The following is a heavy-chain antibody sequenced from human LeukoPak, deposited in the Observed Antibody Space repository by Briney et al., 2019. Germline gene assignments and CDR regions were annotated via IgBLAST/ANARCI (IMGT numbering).Heavy chain of an antibody. CDR2: ISWNSGSI. D-gene: IGHD5-12*01. J-gene: IGHJ4*02. V-gene: IGHV3-9*01. CDR3: ARGYLGNSGYDYF. Sequence: GGSLRLSCAASGFTFDDYAMHWVRQAPGKGLEWVSGISWNSGSIGYADSVKGRFTISRDNAKNSLYLQMNSLRAEDTAVYYCARGYLGNSGYDYFWGQGTLVTVSS. CDR1: GFTFDDYA.